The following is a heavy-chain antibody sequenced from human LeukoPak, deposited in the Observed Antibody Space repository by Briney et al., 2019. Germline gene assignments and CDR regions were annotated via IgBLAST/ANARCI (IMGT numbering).Heavy chain of an antibody. V-gene: IGHV3-11*05. Sequence: GGSLRLSCAASGFTFSNAWMSWVRQAPGKGLEWVSYISSNSSYTNYADSVKGRFTISRDNAKNSLYLQMNSLRAEDTAVYDCAGEQVAAAGWFDPGGQGTLATVSS. J-gene: IGHJ5*02. CDR1: GFTFSNAW. D-gene: IGHD6-13*01. CDR2: ISSNSSYT. CDR3: AGEQVAAAGWFDP.